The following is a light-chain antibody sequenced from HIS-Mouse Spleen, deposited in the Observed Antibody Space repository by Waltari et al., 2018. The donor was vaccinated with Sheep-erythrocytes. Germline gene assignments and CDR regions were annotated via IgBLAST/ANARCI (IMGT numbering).Light chain of an antibody. V-gene: IGLV2-11*01. Sequence: QSALTQPRSVSGSPRRPVPISCTGTSNNFGGYNSVPWYQQHPGKAPKLMIYDVSRRPYGVPDRFCGSMSGNTASLTISGLQAEDEADYCCCSYAGSYTDVFATGTKVTVL. CDR2: DVS. J-gene: IGLJ1*01. CDR1: SNNFGGYNS. CDR3: CSYAGSYTDV.